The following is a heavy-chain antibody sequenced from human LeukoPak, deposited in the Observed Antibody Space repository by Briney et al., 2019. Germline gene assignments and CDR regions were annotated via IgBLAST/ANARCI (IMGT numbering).Heavy chain of an antibody. CDR1: GGSISSYY. Sequence: PSETLSLTCTVSGGSISSYYWSWIRQPPGKGLEWIGSIYYSGSTYYNPSLKSRVTISVDTSKNQFSLKLSSVTAADTAVYYCARGALYSGWSYYFDSWGQGTLVTVSS. CDR2: IYYSGST. J-gene: IGHJ4*02. D-gene: IGHD6-19*01. V-gene: IGHV4-59*12. CDR3: ARGALYSGWSYYFDS.